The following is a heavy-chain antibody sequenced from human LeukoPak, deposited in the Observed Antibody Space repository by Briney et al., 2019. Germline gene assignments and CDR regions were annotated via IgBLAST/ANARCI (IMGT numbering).Heavy chain of an antibody. CDR3: ARDRPSRGTIRGVMVY. J-gene: IGHJ4*02. D-gene: IGHD3-16*01. V-gene: IGHV1-18*01. Sequence: ASVKVSCKASGYTFTSYGISWVRQAPGQGLEWMGWISAYNGNTNYAQKLQGRVTMTTDTSTSTAYMELRSLRSDDTAVYYCARDRPSRGTIRGVMVYWGQGTLVTVSS. CDR1: GYTFTSYG. CDR2: ISAYNGNT.